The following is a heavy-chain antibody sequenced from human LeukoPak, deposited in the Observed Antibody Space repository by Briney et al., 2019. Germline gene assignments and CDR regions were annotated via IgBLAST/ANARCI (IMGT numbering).Heavy chain of an antibody. CDR1: GFTFSSYD. CDR3: ARRAGAYSHPYDY. Sequence: GGSLRLSCAGSGFTFSSYDMNWVRQAPGKGLEWVSYISSSGSTIYYADSVKGRFTISRDNAKNSLYLQMNSLRAEDTAVYYCARRAGAYSHPYDYWGQGTLVTVSS. CDR2: ISSSGSTI. J-gene: IGHJ4*02. D-gene: IGHD4/OR15-4a*01. V-gene: IGHV3-48*03.